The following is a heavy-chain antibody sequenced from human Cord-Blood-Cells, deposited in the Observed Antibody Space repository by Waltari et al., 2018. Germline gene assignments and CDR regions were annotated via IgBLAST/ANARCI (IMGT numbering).Heavy chain of an antibody. D-gene: IGHD3-3*01. CDR1: GFSLSTSGVG. CDR3: AHSSPDFWSGYYTEYFQH. CDR2: IYWNDDK. Sequence: QITLKESGPTLVKPTQTLTLTCTFSGFSLSTSGVGVGWIRQPPGKALGWLALIYWNDDKRYSPSLKSRLTITKDTSKNQVVLTMTNMDPVDTATYYCAHSSPDFWSGYYTEYFQHWGQGTLVTVSS. J-gene: IGHJ1*01. V-gene: IGHV2-5*01.